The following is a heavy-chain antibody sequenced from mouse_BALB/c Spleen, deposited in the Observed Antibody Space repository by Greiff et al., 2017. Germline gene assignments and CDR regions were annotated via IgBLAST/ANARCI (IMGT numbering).Heavy chain of an antibody. CDR2: ISYDGSN. V-gene: IGHV3-6*02. Sequence: EVQLQQSGPGLVKPSQSLSLTCSVTGYSITSGYYWNWIRQFPGNKLEWMGYISYDGSNNYNPSLKNRISITRDTSKNQFFLKLNSVTTEDTATYYCARDRDWYFDVWGAGTTVTVSS. CDR3: ARDRDWYFDV. J-gene: IGHJ1*01. CDR1: GYSITSGYY.